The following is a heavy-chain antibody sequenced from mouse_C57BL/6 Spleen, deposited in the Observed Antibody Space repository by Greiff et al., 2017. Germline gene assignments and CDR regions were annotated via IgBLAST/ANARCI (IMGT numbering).Heavy chain of an antibody. Sequence: QVQLKESGPGLVAPSQSLSITCTVSGFSLTSYGVHWVRQPPGKGLEWLVVIWSDGSTTYNSAPKSRLSISKDNSKSQVFLKMNSLQTDDTAMYYCARHDYYGSTYAMDYWGQGTSVTVSS. CDR2: IWSDGST. J-gene: IGHJ4*01. D-gene: IGHD1-1*01. CDR3: ARHDYYGSTYAMDY. V-gene: IGHV2-6-1*01. CDR1: GFSLTSYG.